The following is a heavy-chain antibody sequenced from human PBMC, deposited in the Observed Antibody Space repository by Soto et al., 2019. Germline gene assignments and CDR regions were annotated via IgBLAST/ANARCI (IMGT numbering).Heavy chain of an antibody. D-gene: IGHD3-22*01. CDR2: ISSSSSYI. CDR3: ASEYYDSSG. CDR1: GFTFSSYS. V-gene: IGHV3-21*01. J-gene: IGHJ4*02. Sequence: EVQLVESGGGLVKPGGSLRLYCAASGFTFSSYSMNWVRQAPGKGLEWVSSISSSSSYIYYADSVKGRFTISRDNAKNSLYLQMNSLRAEDTAVYYCASEYYDSSGWGQGTLVTVSS.